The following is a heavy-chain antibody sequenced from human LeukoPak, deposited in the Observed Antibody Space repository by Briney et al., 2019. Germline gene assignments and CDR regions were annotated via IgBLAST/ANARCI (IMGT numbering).Heavy chain of an antibody. D-gene: IGHD6-13*01. CDR3: ARDRRYSSPRDDAFDI. CDR1: GFTFDDYG. CDR2: INWNGGST. J-gene: IGHJ3*02. Sequence: GGSLRLSCAASGFTFDDYGMSWVRQAPGKGLEWVSGINWNGGSTGYADSVKGRFTISRDNAKNSLYLQMNSLRAEDTALYHCARDRRYSSPRDDAFDIWGQGTMVTVSS. V-gene: IGHV3-20*01.